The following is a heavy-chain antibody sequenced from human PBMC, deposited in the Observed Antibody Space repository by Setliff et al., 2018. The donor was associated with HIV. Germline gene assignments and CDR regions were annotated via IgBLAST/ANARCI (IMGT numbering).Heavy chain of an antibody. CDR3: VRQLDTSMVMEWWFDS. Sequence: PSETLSLTCAVTGPAISSHYYWGWFRQPPGKGLGWVGSIYHTVTTYYSPSLKSRVSISVDTSKNQVSLRLRSVIAADTAVYYCVRQLDTSMVMEWWFDSWGQGTLVTVSS. CDR2: IYHTVTT. J-gene: IGHJ5*01. D-gene: IGHD5-18*01. V-gene: IGHV4-38-2*01. CDR1: GPAISSHYY.